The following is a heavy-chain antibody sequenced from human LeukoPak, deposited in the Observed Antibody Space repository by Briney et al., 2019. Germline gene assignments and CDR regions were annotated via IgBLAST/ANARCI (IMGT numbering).Heavy chain of an antibody. CDR1: GFSFSSYR. J-gene: IGHJ3*02. CDR2: VSNSGDYI. V-gene: IGHV3-21*01. Sequence: GGSLRLSCAASGFSFSSYRMNWVRQAPGKGLEWVSSVSNSGDYIHYADSVKGRFTISRDNAKNSLYLQMNSLRAEDTALYYCARGAVVVAATDDAFDIWGQGTMVTVSS. CDR3: ARGAVVVAATDDAFDI. D-gene: IGHD2-15*01.